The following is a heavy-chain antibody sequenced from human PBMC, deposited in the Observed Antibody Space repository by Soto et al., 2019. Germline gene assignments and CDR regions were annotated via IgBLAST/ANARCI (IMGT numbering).Heavy chain of an antibody. CDR2: IYYSGNT. Sequence: SETLSLTCTVSGGSIRSGGYYWSWVRQNPRRGLEWIGNIYYSGNTYYNPSLKSRLTISVDTSKNQFSLNLSSVTAAGTAVYYCARDRLMATAGTARHYFGLDVWGQGTTVTVSS. J-gene: IGHJ6*02. V-gene: IGHV4-31*02. D-gene: IGHD5-18*01. CDR3: ARDRLMATAGTARHYFGLDV. CDR1: GGSIRSGGYY.